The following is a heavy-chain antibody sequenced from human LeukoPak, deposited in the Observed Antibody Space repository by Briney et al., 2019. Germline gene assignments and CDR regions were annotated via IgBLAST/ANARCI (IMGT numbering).Heavy chain of an antibody. J-gene: IGHJ4*02. CDR3: ARAGSSGWSLDY. D-gene: IGHD6-19*01. CDR2: ISYDGSNK. Sequence: GGSLRLSCVASGFTFSSYGIHWVRQAPGKGLEWVAVISYDGSNKYYADSVKGRFTISRDNSKNTLYLQMNSLRAEDTAVYYCARAGSSGWSLDYWGQGTLVTVSS. V-gene: IGHV3-30*03. CDR1: GFTFSSYG.